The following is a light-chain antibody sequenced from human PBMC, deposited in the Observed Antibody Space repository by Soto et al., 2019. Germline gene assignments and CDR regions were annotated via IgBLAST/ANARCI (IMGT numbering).Light chain of an antibody. CDR1: QAISTN. CDR3: QPFRTYPT. J-gene: IGKJ4*01. Sequence: AIPLTQSPSSLSASIGDRVTITCRASQAISTNLAWYQHKPGTVPKVLIYDASILESGVPSRFSGSGSGTDFTLIISSLQPEDFATYYCQPFRTYPTFGGGNKVEVQ. V-gene: IGKV1-13*02. CDR2: DAS.